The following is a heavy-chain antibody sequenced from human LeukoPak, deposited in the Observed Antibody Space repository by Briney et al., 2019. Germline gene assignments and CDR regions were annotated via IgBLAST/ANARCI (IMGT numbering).Heavy chain of an antibody. CDR2: INPSGGST. V-gene: IGHV1-46*01. D-gene: IGHD3-10*01. Sequence: ASVKVSCKASGYTFTSYYMHWVRQAPGQGLEWMGIINPSGGSTSYAQKFQGRVTMTRDTSTSTVYMELSSLRSEDTAVYYWARGVGAMVRGPPDAFNIWGQGTMVTVSS. CDR3: ARGVGAMVRGPPDAFNI. J-gene: IGHJ3*02. CDR1: GYTFTSYY.